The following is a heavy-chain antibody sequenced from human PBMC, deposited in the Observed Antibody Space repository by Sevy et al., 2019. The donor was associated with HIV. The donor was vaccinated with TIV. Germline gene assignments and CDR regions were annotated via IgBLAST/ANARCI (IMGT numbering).Heavy chain of an antibody. D-gene: IGHD6-6*01. V-gene: IGHV4-59*01. J-gene: IGHJ4*02. CDR3: ARDSTPRPRVLDY. CDR2: IYFTGNT. CDR1: GGSISSYF. Sequence: SETLSLTCSVSGGSISSYFWTWVRQSPGKGLEWIGNIYFTGNTDHSPSLKSRVTLSLDTSKSQFSLTLKSVTAADTAIYFCARDSTPRPRVLDYWGQGTLVTVSS.